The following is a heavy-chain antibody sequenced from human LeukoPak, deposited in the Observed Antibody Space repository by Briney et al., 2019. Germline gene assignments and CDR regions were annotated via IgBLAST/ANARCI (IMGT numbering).Heavy chain of an antibody. J-gene: IGHJ4*02. D-gene: IGHD3-22*01. CDR3: ARVGTHDRSGYYINY. CDR2: INHSGST. CDR1: GGSFSGYY. Sequence: SETLSLTCAVYGGSFSGYYWSWIRQPPGKGLEWIGEINHSGSTNYNPSLKSRVTISVDTSKNQFSLKLSSVTAADTAVYYCARVGTHDRSGYYINYWGQGTLVTVST. V-gene: IGHV4-34*01.